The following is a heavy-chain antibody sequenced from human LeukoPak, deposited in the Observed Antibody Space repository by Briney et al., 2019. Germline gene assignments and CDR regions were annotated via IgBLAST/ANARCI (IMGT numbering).Heavy chain of an antibody. J-gene: IGHJ3*02. CDR3: ARQEGFPVCNSTSCYFVSDAFDI. CDR2: IYTSGST. D-gene: IGHD2-2*01. V-gene: IGHV4-4*09. Sequence: KTSETLSLTCTVSGGSISSYYWSWIRQPPGKGLEWIGYIYTSGSTNYNPSLKSRVTISVDTSKNQFSLKLSSVTAADTAVYYCARQEGFPVCNSTSCYFVSDAFDIWGQGTMVTVSS. CDR1: GGSISSYY.